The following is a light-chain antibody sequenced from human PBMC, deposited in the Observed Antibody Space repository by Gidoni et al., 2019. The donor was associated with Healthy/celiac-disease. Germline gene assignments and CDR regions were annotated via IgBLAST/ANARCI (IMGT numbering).Light chain of an antibody. CDR3: AAWDDSLKV. Sequence: QSVLTQPPSASGTPGQRVTISCSGSSSNIGSNYVYWYQQLPGTAPKLLIYRNNQRPSEVPDRFSGSKSGTSASLAISGLRSEDEADYYCAAWDDSLKVFGGGTKLTVL. V-gene: IGLV1-47*01. CDR2: RNN. J-gene: IGLJ2*01. CDR1: SSNIGSNY.